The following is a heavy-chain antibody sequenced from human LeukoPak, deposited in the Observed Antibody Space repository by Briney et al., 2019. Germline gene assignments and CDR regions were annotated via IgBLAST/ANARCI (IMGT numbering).Heavy chain of an antibody. Sequence: SETLSLTCTVSGGSISSYYWSWIRQPPGKGLEWIGYIYYSGSTNYNPSLERRVTISVDKSKNQFSLKLSSVTAADTAVYYCARDPYDGMDVWGQGTTVTVFS. D-gene: IGHD2-21*01. CDR3: ARDPYDGMDV. J-gene: IGHJ6*02. V-gene: IGHV4-59*01. CDR2: IYYSGST. CDR1: GGSISSYY.